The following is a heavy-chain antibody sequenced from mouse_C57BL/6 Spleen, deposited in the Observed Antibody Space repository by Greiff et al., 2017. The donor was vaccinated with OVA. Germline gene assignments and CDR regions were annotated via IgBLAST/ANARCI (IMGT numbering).Heavy chain of an antibody. J-gene: IGHJ3*01. V-gene: IGHV1-80*01. CDR2: IYPGDGDT. CDR3: AREGENWEAWFAY. CDR1: GYAFSSYW. D-gene: IGHD4-1*01. Sequence: QVQLQQSGAELVKPGASVKISCKASGYAFSSYWMSWVKQRPGKGLEWIGQIYPGDGDTNYNGKFKGKATLTADKSSSTAYMQLSSLTSEDSAVYFCAREGENWEAWFAYWGQGTLVTVSA.